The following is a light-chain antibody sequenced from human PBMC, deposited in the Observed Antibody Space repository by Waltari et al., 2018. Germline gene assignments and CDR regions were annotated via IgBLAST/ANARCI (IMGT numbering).Light chain of an antibody. CDR3: CSFAGSLAYVL. V-gene: IGLV2-11*01. J-gene: IGLJ3*02. Sequence: QSALAPPRSVSGSPGQSVTISCPRTSRDVGAYNYVSLYQQHPGQPPKLIIYDVNKRPGGVPDRFSGSKSGNTASLTISGLQAEDEADYHCCSFAGSLAYVLFGGGTKLTVL. CDR1: SRDVGAYNY. CDR2: DVN.